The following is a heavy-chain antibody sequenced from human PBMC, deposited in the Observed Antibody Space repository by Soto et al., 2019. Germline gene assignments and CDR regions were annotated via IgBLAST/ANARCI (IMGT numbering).Heavy chain of an antibody. CDR3: ARAKFSRIGYFDY. J-gene: IGHJ4*02. V-gene: IGHV4-59*01. Sequence: SETLSLTCTVSGGSISSYYWSWIRQPPGKGLEWIGYIYYSGSTNYNPSLKSRVTISVDTSKNQFSLKLSSVTAADTAVYYCARAKFSRIGYFDYWGQGTLVTVSS. CDR1: GGSISSYY. CDR2: IYYSGST.